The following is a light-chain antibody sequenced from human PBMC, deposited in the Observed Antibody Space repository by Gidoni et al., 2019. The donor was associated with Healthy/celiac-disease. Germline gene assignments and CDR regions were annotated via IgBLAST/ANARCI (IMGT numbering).Light chain of an antibody. CDR1: QGISSY. J-gene: IGKJ1*01. CDR3: QQYDNYPRT. V-gene: IGKV1-8*01. Sequence: AIRLTQPPSSCSASTGDRVTITCRASQGISSYLAWYQQKPGKAPKLLIYAASTLESGVPSRFSGSGSGTDFTLTISSLQSEDIATYYCQQYDNYPRTFGQGTKVDIK. CDR2: AAS.